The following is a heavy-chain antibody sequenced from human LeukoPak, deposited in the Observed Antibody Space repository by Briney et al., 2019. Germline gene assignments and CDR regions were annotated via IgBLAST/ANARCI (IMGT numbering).Heavy chain of an antibody. V-gene: IGHV4-31*03. J-gene: IGHJ5*02. CDR1: GGSISSGGYY. D-gene: IGHD4-17*01. Sequence: SETLSLTCTVSGGSISSGGYYWSWIRQHPGKGLEWIGYIYYSGSTYYNPSLKSRVTISVDTSKNQFSLKLSSVTAADTAVYYCARVVTVTTFTDGWFDPWGQGTLVTVSS. CDR2: IYYSGST. CDR3: ARVVTVTTFTDGWFDP.